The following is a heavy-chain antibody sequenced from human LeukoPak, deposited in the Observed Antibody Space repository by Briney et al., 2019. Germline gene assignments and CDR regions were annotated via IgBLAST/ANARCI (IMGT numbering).Heavy chain of an antibody. V-gene: IGHV3-30*18. CDR2: ISYDGSSK. J-gene: IGHJ4*02. CDR1: GFTFSSYG. Sequence: GGSLRLSCAASGFTFSSYGMHWVRQAPGKGLEWVAVISYDGSSKYYADSVKGRFTISRDNSKNTLYLQMNSLRAEDTAVYYCAKNSGSGKGLDYWGQGTLVTVSS. CDR3: AKNSGSGKGLDY. D-gene: IGHD3-10*01.